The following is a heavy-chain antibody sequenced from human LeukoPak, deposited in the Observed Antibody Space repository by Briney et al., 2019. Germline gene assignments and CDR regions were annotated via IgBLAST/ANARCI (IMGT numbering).Heavy chain of an antibody. CDR3: ARIVQITGTIPH. D-gene: IGHD1-1*01. CDR2: IYYSGST. CDR1: GGSISSSSYY. V-gene: IGHV4-39*07. Sequence: PSETLSLTCTVSGGSISSSSYYWGWIRQPPGKGLEWIGSIYYSGSTYYNPSLKSRVTISVDTAKNKFFLRLGSVTAADTAVYYCARIVQITGTIPHWGQGTLVTVSS. J-gene: IGHJ4*02.